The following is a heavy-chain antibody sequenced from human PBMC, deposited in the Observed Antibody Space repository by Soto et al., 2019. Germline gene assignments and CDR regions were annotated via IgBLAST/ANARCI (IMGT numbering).Heavy chain of an antibody. J-gene: IGHJ4*02. V-gene: IGHV3-30-3*01. Sequence: QVQLVESGGGVVQPGRSLRLSCAASGFTFSSYAMHWVRQAPGKGLEWVAVISYDGSNKYYADSVKGRFTISRDNSKNTLYLQMNSLRAEDTAVYYCARDGEYDWDYFDYWGQGTLVTVSS. CDR1: GFTFSSYA. CDR2: ISYDGSNK. D-gene: IGHD3-16*01. CDR3: ARDGEYDWDYFDY.